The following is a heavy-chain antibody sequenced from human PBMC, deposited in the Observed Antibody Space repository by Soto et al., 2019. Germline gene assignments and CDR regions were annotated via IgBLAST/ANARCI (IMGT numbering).Heavy chain of an antibody. J-gene: IGHJ4*02. CDR2: ISYDGSNK. D-gene: IGHD6-13*01. Sequence: QVQLVESGGGVVQPGRSLRLSCAASGFTFSSYGMHWVRQAPGKGLEWVAVISYDGSNKYYADSVKGRFTISRDNSKNTLYLQMNSLRAEDTAVYYCAKLCTAAAGIDYWGQGTLVPVSS. CDR3: AKLCTAAAGIDY. CDR1: GFTFSSYG. V-gene: IGHV3-30*18.